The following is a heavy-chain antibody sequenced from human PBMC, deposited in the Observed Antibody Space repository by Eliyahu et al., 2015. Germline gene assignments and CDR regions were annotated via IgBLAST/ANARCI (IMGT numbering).Heavy chain of an antibody. CDR1: GFSFSTTW. CDR3: GTDSYYSIAN. V-gene: IGHV3-74*01. Sequence: EVQLVESGGGLVQPGGSLRLSCAASGFSFSTTWMHWVRQVPGKGLVWVSRIRSDGGDTYYADSVKGRFTISRDNAKNMLYLEMNSLRAEDTAVYYCGTDSYYSIANWGHGTLVTVAS. CDR2: IRSDGGDT. D-gene: IGHD3-16*01. J-gene: IGHJ4*01.